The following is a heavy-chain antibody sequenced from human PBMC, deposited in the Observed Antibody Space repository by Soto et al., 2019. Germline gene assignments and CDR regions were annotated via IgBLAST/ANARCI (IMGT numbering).Heavy chain of an antibody. CDR1: GFTFSSYW. CDR2: IKQDGSEK. J-gene: IGHJ4*02. Sequence: GGSLRLSCAASGFTFSSYWMSWVRQAPGKGLEWVANIKQDGSEKYYVDSVKGRFTISRDNAKNSLYLQMNSLRAEDTAVYYCVRDDEEYYYDSSGYYYFNYWGQGTLVTVSS. V-gene: IGHV3-7*05. D-gene: IGHD3-22*01. CDR3: VRDDEEYYYDSSGYYYFNY.